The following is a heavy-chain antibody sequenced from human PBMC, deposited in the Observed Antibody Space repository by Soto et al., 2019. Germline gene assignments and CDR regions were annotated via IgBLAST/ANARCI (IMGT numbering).Heavy chain of an antibody. D-gene: IGHD7-27*01. Sequence: QAXGSLRLSCAASGFTVSSNYMSGVRQAPGKGLEWVSVIYSGGSTYYADSVKGRFTISRDNSKNTLYLQMNSLRAEDTAVYYCARDTDPGLYGMDVWGQGTTVTVSS. J-gene: IGHJ6*02. CDR2: IYSGGST. CDR1: GFTVSSNY. V-gene: IGHV3-53*01. CDR3: ARDTDPGLYGMDV.